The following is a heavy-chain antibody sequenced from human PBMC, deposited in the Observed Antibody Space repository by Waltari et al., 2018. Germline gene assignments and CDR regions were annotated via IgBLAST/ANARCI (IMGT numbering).Heavy chain of an antibody. J-gene: IGHJ4*02. CDR2: ISSSSSYI. V-gene: IGHV3-21*01. D-gene: IGHD5-12*01. CDR3: ARVVATTGDYFDY. CDR1: GFTFSSYS. Sequence: EVQLVESGGGLVKPGGSLRLSCAASGFTFSSYSMNWVRQAPGKGLEWVSSISSSSSYIYYADSVKGRFTISRDNAKNSLYLQMNSLRAADTAVYYCARVVATTGDYFDYWGQGTLVTVSS.